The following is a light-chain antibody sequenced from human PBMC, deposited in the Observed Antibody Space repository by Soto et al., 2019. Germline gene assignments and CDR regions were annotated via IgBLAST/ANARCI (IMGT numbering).Light chain of an antibody. J-gene: IGLJ2*01. CDR1: SSNVGNNA. V-gene: IGLV1-36*01. CDR3: AVWDDSLNGVV. CDR2: YDD. Sequence: QPVLTQPPSVSEAPRQRVTISCSGSSSNVGNNAVNWYQQLPGKAPKPLIYYDDLLPSGVSDRFSGSKSGTSASLAISGLQSEDEADYYCAVWDDSLNGVVFGGGTKLTVL.